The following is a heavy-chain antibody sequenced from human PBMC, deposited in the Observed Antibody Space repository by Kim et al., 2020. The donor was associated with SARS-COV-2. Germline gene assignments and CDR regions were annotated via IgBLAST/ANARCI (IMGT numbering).Heavy chain of an antibody. J-gene: IGHJ2*01. V-gene: IGHV1-69*01. Sequence: YAQKFQGRVTITADESTSTAYMELSSLRSEDTAVYYCARARRGGFWYFDLWGRGTLVTVSS. D-gene: IGHD3-16*01. CDR3: ARARRGGFWYFDL.